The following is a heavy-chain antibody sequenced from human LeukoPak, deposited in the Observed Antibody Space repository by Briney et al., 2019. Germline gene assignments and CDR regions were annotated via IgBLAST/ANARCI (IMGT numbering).Heavy chain of an antibody. CDR1: GYTFTSYD. V-gene: IGHV1-8*01. J-gene: IGHJ4*02. Sequence: ASVKVSCKASGYTFTSYDINWVRQATGQGLEWMGWMNPNSGNTGYVQKFQGRVIMTRDTSISTAYMELSSLTSEDTAVYFCARDRVGVGGNGWENWGQGTLVTVSS. CDR2: MNPNSGNT. CDR3: ARDRVGVGGNGWEN. D-gene: IGHD6-19*01.